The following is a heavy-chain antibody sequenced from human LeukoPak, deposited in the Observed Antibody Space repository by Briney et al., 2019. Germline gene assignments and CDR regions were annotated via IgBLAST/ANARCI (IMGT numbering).Heavy chain of an antibody. CDR1: GFTFSSYS. V-gene: IGHV3-48*04. Sequence: GGSLRLSCAASGFTFSSYSMNWVRQAPGKGLEWVSYISSSSTIYYADSVKGRFTISRDNAKNSLYLQMNSLRAEDTAVYYCAREEVGAVDYWGQGTLVTVSS. CDR3: AREEVGAVDY. D-gene: IGHD1-26*01. CDR2: ISSSSTI. J-gene: IGHJ4*02.